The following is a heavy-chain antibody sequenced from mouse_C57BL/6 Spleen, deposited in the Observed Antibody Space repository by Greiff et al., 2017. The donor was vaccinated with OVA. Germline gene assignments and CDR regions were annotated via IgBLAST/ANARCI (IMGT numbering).Heavy chain of an antibody. J-gene: IGHJ3*01. CDR1: GFTFSSYA. CDR2: ISSGGDYI. D-gene: IGHD2-4*01. V-gene: IGHV5-9-1*02. Sequence: DVKLVESGEGSVKPGGSLKLSCAASGFTFSSYAMSWVRQTPEKRLEWVAYISSGGDYIYYADTVKGRFTISRDNARNTLYLQMSSLKSEDTAMYYCTRGINPWFAYWGQGTLVTVSA. CDR3: TRGINPWFAY.